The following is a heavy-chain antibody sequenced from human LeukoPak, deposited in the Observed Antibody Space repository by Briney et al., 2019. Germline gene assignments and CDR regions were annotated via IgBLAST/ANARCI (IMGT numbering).Heavy chain of an antibody. J-gene: IGHJ4*02. CDR3: ARGLEDSGRYLPYFDY. CDR1: GGSFSGYY. V-gene: IGHV4-34*01. D-gene: IGHD1-26*01. CDR2: INHSGST. Sequence: SETLSLTCAVYGGSFSGYYWSWIRQPPGKGLEWIGEINHSGSTNYNPSLKSRVTISVDTSKNQFSLKLSSVTAADTAVYYCARGLEDSGRYLPYFDYWGQGTLVTVSS.